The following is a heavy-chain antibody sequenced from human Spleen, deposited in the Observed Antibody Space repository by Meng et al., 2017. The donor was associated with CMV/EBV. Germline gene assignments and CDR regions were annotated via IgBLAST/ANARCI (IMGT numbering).Heavy chain of an antibody. CDR3: ARDGVEWGFD. Sequence: ETLSLTCAASGFTVSTTYMSWVRQAPGKGLEWVSVMYSGGSRYYADSVEGRFTISRDNSKNTVYLQMNSLRVEDTAVYYCARDGVEWGFDWGQGTLVTVSS. V-gene: IGHV3-53*01. J-gene: IGHJ4*02. D-gene: IGHD2-8*01. CDR2: MYSGGSR. CDR1: GFTVSTTY.